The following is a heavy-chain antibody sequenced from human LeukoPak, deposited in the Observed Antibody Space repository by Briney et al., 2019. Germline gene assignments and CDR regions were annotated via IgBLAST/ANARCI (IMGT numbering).Heavy chain of an antibody. J-gene: IGHJ4*02. CDR2: IYSSGDT. Sequence: SETLSLTCTVSGGPITTYYWSWIRQPAGKGLEWIGRIYSSGDTNYNPSLKSRVTISVDTSKNQFSLKLSSVTAADTAVYYCARVNWGKKGWFDYWGQGTLVTVSS. CDR3: ARVNWGKKGWFDY. V-gene: IGHV4-4*07. CDR1: GGPITTYY. D-gene: IGHD7-27*01.